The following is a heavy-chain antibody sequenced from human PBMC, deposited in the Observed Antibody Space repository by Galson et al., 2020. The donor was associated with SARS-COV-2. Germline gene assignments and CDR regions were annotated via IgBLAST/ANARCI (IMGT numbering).Heavy chain of an antibody. J-gene: IGHJ6*02. Sequence: GGSLRLSCAASGFTFDDYTMHWVRQAPGKGLEWVSLISWDGGSTYYADSVKGRFTISRDNSKNSLYLQMNSLRTEDTALYYCAKDIEAYMYYYGMDVWGQGTTVTVSS. CDR3: AKDIEAYMYYYGMDV. D-gene: IGHD4-4*01. CDR2: ISWDGGST. V-gene: IGHV3-43*01. CDR1: GFTFDDYT.